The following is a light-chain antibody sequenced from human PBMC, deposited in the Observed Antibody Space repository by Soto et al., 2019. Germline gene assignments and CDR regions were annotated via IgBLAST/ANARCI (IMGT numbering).Light chain of an antibody. CDR1: QSIRSY. CDR2: AAS. J-gene: IGKJ1*01. CDR3: QQSYSTTLT. V-gene: IGKV1-39*01. Sequence: DIQMTQSPSSLSASIGDRVTITCRASQSIRSYLNWYQQTQGKAPKLXVYAASSLQSGVPSRGNGRGAGPDCTRTISSLQPADFATDDCQQSYSTTLTFGQGTKVDIK.